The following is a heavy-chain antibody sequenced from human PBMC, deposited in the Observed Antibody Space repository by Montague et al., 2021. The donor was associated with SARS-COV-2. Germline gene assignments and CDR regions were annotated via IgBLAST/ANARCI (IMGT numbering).Heavy chain of an antibody. D-gene: IGHD3-3*01. V-gene: IGHV4-34*01. Sequence: SETLSLTCAVYGGSFSGYYWSWIRQPPGKGLEWIGEINHRGSTNYNPSLKSRVIISVDTSKNQFSLKLSSVTAADTAVYYCARGTRPRSITLFGMIISGHVFDIWGQGTMVTVSS. CDR2: INHRGST. CDR1: GGSFSGYY. CDR3: ARGTRPRSITLFGMIISGHVFDI. J-gene: IGHJ3*02.